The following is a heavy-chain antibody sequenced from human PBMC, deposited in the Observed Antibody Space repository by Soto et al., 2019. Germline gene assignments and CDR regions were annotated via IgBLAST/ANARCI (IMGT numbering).Heavy chain of an antibody. CDR2: INAGNGNT. D-gene: IGHD2-8*01. Sequence: ASVKVSFKASGYTFTSYAMHWLRQAPGQRLEWMGWINAGNGNTKYSQKFQGRVTITRDTSASTAYMELSSLRSEDTAVYYCARLGIVLMVYAMSDAFDIWGQGTMVTVSS. CDR3: ARLGIVLMVYAMSDAFDI. V-gene: IGHV1-3*01. CDR1: GYTFTSYA. J-gene: IGHJ3*02.